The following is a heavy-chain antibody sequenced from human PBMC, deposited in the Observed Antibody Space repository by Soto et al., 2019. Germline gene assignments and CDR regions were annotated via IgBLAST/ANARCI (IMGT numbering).Heavy chain of an antibody. Sequence: PGGSLTLSCTASGFTLSTYWMNWVRQTPGQGLEWVANINQDGTVKYYVDSVKDRFTISRDNAKNSLYLQMNSLRPDDTAVYYCAGGTGWFIVDWGQGTLVTVSS. V-gene: IGHV3-7*02. J-gene: IGHJ4*02. D-gene: IGHD6-19*01. CDR1: GFTLSTYW. CDR2: INQDGTVK. CDR3: AGGTGWFIVD.